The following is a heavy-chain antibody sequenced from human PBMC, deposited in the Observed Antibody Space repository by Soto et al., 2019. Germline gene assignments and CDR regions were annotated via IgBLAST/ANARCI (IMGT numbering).Heavy chain of an antibody. CDR1: GGTFSSSA. V-gene: IGHV1-69*12. CDR3: ARDNDRLQLGGNYYYIVDV. D-gene: IGHD4-4*01. CDR2: IIPLFRTP. Sequence: QVQLVQSGAEMKEPGSSVKVSCKTSGGTFSSSAISWLRQAPGQGLEWMGGIIPLFRTPDYAQKFQGRVTIAADEATSTAYMALSILRSEDRAVYYWARDNDRLQLGGNYYYIVDVWGEGTTITVSS. J-gene: IGHJ6*04.